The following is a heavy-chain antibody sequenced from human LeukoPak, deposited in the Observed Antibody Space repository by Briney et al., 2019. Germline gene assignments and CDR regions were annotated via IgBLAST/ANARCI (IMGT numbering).Heavy chain of an antibody. CDR2: INHSGST. Sequence: SETLSLTCAVYGGSFSGYYWSWIRQPPGKGLEWIGEINHSGSTNYNPSLKSRVTISVDTSKNQFSLKLSSVTAADTAVYYCARGATDCGGDCYSESWGQGTLVTVSS. CDR1: GGSFSGYY. V-gene: IGHV4-34*01. D-gene: IGHD2-21*02. CDR3: ARGATDCGGDCYSES. J-gene: IGHJ5*02.